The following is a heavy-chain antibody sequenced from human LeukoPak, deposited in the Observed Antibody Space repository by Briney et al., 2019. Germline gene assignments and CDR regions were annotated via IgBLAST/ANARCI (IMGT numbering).Heavy chain of an antibody. CDR2: ISWNSGSI. Sequence: GGSLRLSCAASGFTFDDYAMHWVRQAPGKGLEWVSGISWNSGSIGYADSVKGRFTISRDNAKNSLYLQMNSLRAEDTALYYCAKDNGQWLVLDYWGQGTLVTVSS. V-gene: IGHV3-9*01. J-gene: IGHJ4*02. CDR3: AKDNGQWLVLDY. CDR1: GFTFDDYA. D-gene: IGHD6-19*01.